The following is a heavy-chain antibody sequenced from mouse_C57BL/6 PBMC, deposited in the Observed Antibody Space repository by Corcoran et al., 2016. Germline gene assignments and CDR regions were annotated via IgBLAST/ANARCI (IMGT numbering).Heavy chain of an antibody. D-gene: IGHD2-1*01. CDR1: GYTFTDYY. CDR2: IFPGSGST. V-gene: IGHV1-75*01. J-gene: IGHJ2*01. Sequence: QVQLQQSGPELVKPGASVKISCKASGYTFTDYYINWVKQRPGQGLEWIGWIFPGSGSTYYNEKFKGKATLTVDKSSSTAYMLLSSLTSEDSAVYFCARSPRYGNYPYYFDYWGQGTTLTVSS. CDR3: ARSPRYGNYPYYFDY.